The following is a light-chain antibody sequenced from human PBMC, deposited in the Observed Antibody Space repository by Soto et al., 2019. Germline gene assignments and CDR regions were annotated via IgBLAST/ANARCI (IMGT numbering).Light chain of an antibody. V-gene: IGKV3-15*01. Sequence: EIVMTQSPATLSVSPGETATLSCRASQSVSSNLAWYQQKPGQAPRLLIYGASTRATGIPARFSGSGSGTEFTLTISSLQSEDFAVYYCQQYNNFWTFGQGTKV. J-gene: IGKJ1*01. CDR1: QSVSSN. CDR3: QQYNNFWT. CDR2: GAS.